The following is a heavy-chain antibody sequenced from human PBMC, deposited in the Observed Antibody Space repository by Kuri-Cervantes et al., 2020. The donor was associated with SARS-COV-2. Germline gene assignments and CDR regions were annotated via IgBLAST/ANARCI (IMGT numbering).Heavy chain of an antibody. CDR1: GGSFSGYY. Sequence: GSLRPSCAVYGGSFSGYYWSWIRQPPGKGLEWIGEINHSGSTNYNPSLKSRVTKSVDTSKNQFSLKLSSVTAADTAVYYCARGSYSRNYYYYMDVWGKGTTVTVSS. CDR2: INHSGST. CDR3: ARGSYSRNYYYYMDV. V-gene: IGHV4-34*01. D-gene: IGHD1-26*01. J-gene: IGHJ6*03.